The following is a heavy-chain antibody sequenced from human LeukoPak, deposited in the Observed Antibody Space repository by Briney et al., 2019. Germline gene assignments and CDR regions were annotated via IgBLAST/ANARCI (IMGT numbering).Heavy chain of an antibody. CDR2: INSDGSRT. CDR1: GFTFSRYW. D-gene: IGHD6-13*01. V-gene: IGHV3-74*01. J-gene: IGHJ4*02. Sequence: GGSLRLSCEASGFTFSRYWMHWVRQAPGKGLVWVSRINSDGSRTTYADSVKGRFTISRDNAKNTLYLQMNSLRAEDTAVYYCATNPGYSSSWYEFDYWGQGTLVTVSS. CDR3: ATNPGYSSSWYEFDY.